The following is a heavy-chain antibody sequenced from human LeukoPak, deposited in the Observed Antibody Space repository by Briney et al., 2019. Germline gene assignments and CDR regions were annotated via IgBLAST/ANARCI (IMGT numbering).Heavy chain of an antibody. J-gene: IGHJ4*02. V-gene: IGHV3-7*01. CDR3: AREDYYYSSGPFY. CDR1: GFTFSSYW. Sequence: PGGSLRLSCAASGFTFSSYWMSWVRQAPGKGLEWVANIKQDGSEKYYVDSVKGRFTISRDNAKNSLYLQMNSLRAEDTAVYYCAREDYYYSSGPFYWGQGTLVTVSS. CDR2: IKQDGSEK. D-gene: IGHD3-22*01.